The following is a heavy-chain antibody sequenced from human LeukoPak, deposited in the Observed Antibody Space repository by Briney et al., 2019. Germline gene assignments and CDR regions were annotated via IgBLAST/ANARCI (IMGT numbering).Heavy chain of an antibody. CDR1: EYSFATYW. Sequence: GESLKISCQGSEYSFATYWIAWLRQMPGKGLEWMGIIYPSDSDTRYSPSFQGQVTISADKSIKTAYLPWSSLKASDTAMYYCARPLQGIVGATGFDYWGQGTLVTVSS. J-gene: IGHJ4*02. CDR2: IYPSDSDT. D-gene: IGHD1-26*01. CDR3: ARPLQGIVGATGFDY. V-gene: IGHV5-51*01.